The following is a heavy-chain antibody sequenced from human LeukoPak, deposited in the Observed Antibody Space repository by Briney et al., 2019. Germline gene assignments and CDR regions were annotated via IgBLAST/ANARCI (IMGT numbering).Heavy chain of an antibody. J-gene: IGHJ5*02. CDR3: ARDLGNWNYGSCYFDP. Sequence: GGSLRLSCAASGFTFSSHGFHWVRQAPGKGLEWVAVIWYDGSKKYYADSVKGRFTISRDDSRHTLYLQMNSLSAEDTAVYYCARDLGNWNYGSCYFDPWGQGTLVTVSS. CDR1: GFTFSSHG. CDR2: IWYDGSKK. D-gene: IGHD1-7*01. V-gene: IGHV3-33*01.